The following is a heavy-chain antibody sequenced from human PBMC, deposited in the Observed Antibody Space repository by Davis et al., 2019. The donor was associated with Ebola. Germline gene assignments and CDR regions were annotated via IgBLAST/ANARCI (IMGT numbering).Heavy chain of an antibody. V-gene: IGHV3-30*03. CDR3: ASSYGMDV. J-gene: IGHJ6*04. CDR2: ISYDGSNK. Sequence: GGSLRLSCAASGFTFSSYGMHWVRQAPGKGLEWVALISYDGSNKYYADSVKGRFTISRDNSKNTLYLQMNSLRAEDTAVYYCASSYGMDVWGKGTTVTVSS. CDR1: GFTFSSYG.